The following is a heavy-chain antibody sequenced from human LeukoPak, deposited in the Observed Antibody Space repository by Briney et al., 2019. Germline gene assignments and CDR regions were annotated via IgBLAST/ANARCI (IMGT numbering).Heavy chain of an antibody. CDR2: IWYDGSNK. Sequence: GGSLRLSCAASGFTFSSYGMHWVRQAPGKGLEWVAVIWYDGSNKYYADSVKGRFTISRDNSKNTLYLQMNSLRAEDTAVYYCARDYDFWGNNWFDPWGQGTLVTVS. CDR1: GFTFSSYG. J-gene: IGHJ5*02. CDR3: ARDYDFWGNNWFDP. V-gene: IGHV3-33*01. D-gene: IGHD3/OR15-3a*01.